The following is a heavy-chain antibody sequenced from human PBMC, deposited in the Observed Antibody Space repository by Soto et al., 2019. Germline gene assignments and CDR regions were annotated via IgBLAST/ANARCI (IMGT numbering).Heavy chain of an antibody. J-gene: IGHJ4*02. V-gene: IGHV4-39*01. D-gene: IGHD3-22*01. Sequence: SETLSLTCRVSDGSMNSDSSYWGWIRQPPGKGLEWIGVINHSGSTYHNLSLKGRVTMSVDASRNQFSLKLTSMTAADTAVYYCARLGGYVSVGYYYLWDSWGQGTLVTSPQ. CDR1: DGSMNSDSSY. CDR2: INHSGST. CDR3: ARLGGYVSVGYYYLWDS.